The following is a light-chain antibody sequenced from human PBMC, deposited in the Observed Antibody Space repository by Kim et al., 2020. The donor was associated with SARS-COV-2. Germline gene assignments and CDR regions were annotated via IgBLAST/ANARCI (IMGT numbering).Light chain of an antibody. Sequence: ASVGDRVTITCRASQSISSWLAWYQQKPGKAPKLLIYKASSLESGVPSRLSGSGSGTEFTLTISSLQPDDFATYYCQQYNSYPRTFGGGTKVDIK. CDR1: QSISSW. CDR2: KAS. CDR3: QQYNSYPRT. J-gene: IGKJ4*01. V-gene: IGKV1-5*03.